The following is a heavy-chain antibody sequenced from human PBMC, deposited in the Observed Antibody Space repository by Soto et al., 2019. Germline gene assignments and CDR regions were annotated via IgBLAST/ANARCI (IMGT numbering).Heavy chain of an antibody. CDR3: ATAAFWSGYYQANWFDP. CDR2: FDPEDGET. D-gene: IGHD3-3*01. CDR1: GYTLTELS. V-gene: IGHV1-24*01. J-gene: IGHJ5*02. Sequence: GASVKVSCKVSGYTLTELSMHWVRQAPGKRLERKGGFDPEDGETIYAQKFQGRVTMTEDTSTDTAYMELSSLRSEDTAVYYCATAAFWSGYYQANWFDPWGQGTLVTVSS.